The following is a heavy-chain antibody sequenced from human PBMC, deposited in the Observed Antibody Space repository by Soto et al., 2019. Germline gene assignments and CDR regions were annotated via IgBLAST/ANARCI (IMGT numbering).Heavy chain of an antibody. D-gene: IGHD1-26*01. CDR3: ARRAYSGSYSDY. CDR1: GYTFTSYY. Sequence: QVQLVQSGAEVKKPGASVKVSCKASGYTFTSYYIHWGRQAPGQGLEWMGIIHPSGGSTTYAQKFQGRVTMTGDTSTSIVYMELSSLRSEDTAVYYCARRAYSGSYSDYWGQGTLVTVSS. V-gene: IGHV1-46*03. CDR2: IHPSGGST. J-gene: IGHJ4*02.